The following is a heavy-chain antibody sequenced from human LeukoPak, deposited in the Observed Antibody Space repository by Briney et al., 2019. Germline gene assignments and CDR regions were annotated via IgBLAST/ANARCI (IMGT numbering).Heavy chain of an antibody. Sequence: SETLSLTCTVSGGSIDDDTYYWGWIRQPPGKGLEWIGAIFHSGSTYYNPSLESRVSISADTSEKQFSLRLHSVTAADTAVYFCARHRRPLVQGVTYYYYYMDVWGKGTTVTVSS. J-gene: IGHJ6*03. V-gene: IGHV4-39*01. D-gene: IGHD3-10*01. CDR1: GGSIDDDTYY. CDR2: IFHSGST. CDR3: ARHRRPLVQGVTYYYYYMDV.